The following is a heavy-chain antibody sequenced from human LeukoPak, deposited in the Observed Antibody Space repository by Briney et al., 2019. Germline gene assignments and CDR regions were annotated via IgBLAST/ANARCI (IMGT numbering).Heavy chain of an antibody. D-gene: IGHD3-3*01. Sequence: PSETLSLTCTVSGGSISSSSYYWGWIRQPPGKGLEWIGTIYYSGNTYYNPSLKSRVTISVDTSKNQFSLKLSSLTAADTAVYYCARHLRDGLWSGYSIDYWGQGTLVTVSS. V-gene: IGHV4-39*01. CDR2: IYYSGNT. J-gene: IGHJ4*02. CDR3: ARHLRDGLWSGYSIDY. CDR1: GGSISSSSYY.